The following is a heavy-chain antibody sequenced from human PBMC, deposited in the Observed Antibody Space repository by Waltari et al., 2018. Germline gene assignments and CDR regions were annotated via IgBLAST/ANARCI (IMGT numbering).Heavy chain of an antibody. J-gene: IGHJ4*02. CDR3: ARDPHYSNFDY. D-gene: IGHD4-4*01. Sequence: EVHLVESGGGLVQPGGSLRLSCAASGFTFSTYWMTWVRQAPGKGLEGLANINGDGSQKNYVDSVKGRFTISRDTANNSLYLQMNSLRAEDTAVYYCARDPHYSNFDYWGQGTLVTVSS. CDR1: GFTFSTYW. V-gene: IGHV3-7*01. CDR2: INGDGSQK.